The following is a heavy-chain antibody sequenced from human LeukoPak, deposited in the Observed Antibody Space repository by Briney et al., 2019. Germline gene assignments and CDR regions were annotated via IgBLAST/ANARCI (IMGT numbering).Heavy chain of an antibody. CDR1: GFTSSDYS. V-gene: IGHV3-48*01. D-gene: IGHD5-24*01. CDR3: ARDYKYAFDD. J-gene: IGHJ4*02. CDR2: IGIDSGNT. Sequence: GGSLRLSCAASGFTSSDYSMNWVRQAPGKGLEWISYIGIDSGNTNYADSVKGRFTISGDKAKNSLYLQMNSLRVEDTAVYYCARDYKYAFDDWGQGTLVTVSS.